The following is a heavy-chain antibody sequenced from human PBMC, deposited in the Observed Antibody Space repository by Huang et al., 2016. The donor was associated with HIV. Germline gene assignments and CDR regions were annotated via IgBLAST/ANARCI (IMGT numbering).Heavy chain of an antibody. V-gene: IGHV1-69*01. CDR3: ASIDYYDTSGPQRGYFDN. J-gene: IGHJ4*02. D-gene: IGHD3-22*01. Sequence: QVQLVQSGAEVKKPGSSVKVSCKASGGTFSNFAIGWVRQAPGQGLEWMGRIIPICGNVKYAQKFQGRVTITADESTTKAYMVLSSLRSEDTAVYYCASIDYYDTSGPQRGYFDNWGQGALVTVSS. CDR2: IIPICGNV. CDR1: GGTFSNFA.